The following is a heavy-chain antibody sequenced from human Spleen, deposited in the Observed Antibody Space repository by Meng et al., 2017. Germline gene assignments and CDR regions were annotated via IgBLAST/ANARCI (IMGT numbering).Heavy chain of an antibody. CDR1: GGIFSNYV. J-gene: IGHJ4*02. D-gene: IGHD2-2*01. V-gene: IGHV1-69*05. Sequence: SVKVSCKALGGIFSNYVIGWVRQATGQGLEWMGGINAVFGTTNYGQKFQGRVTITTDESTSTVYMELTRLTSEDTAVYFCARKAGNCISTTCYSLDYWGQGTLVTVSS. CDR3: ARKAGNCISTTCYSLDY. CDR2: INAVFGTT.